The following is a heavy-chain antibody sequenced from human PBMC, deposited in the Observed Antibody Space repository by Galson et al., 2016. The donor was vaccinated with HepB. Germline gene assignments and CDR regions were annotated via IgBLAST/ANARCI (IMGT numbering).Heavy chain of an antibody. CDR2: ISDSGDTT. V-gene: IGHV3-23*01. CDR3: VGRRGY. J-gene: IGHJ4*02. Sequence: SLRLSCAASGFTFRSYDMSWVRQAPGKGLEWVSGISDSGDTTYYADSVKGRFTVSRDNSKNTLYLHMNGLRVEDAAFYYCVGRRGYWGRGTLVNVSP. CDR1: GFTFRSYD.